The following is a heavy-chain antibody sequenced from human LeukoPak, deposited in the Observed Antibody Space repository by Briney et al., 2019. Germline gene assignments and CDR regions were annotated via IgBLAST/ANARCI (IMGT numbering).Heavy chain of an antibody. CDR3: ARVSTSGYRDWLDP. J-gene: IGHJ5*02. D-gene: IGHD3-9*01. CDR1: GYTFVDYY. V-gene: IGHV1-2*02. Sequence: GASVKVSCKASGYTFVDYYIHWVRQAPGQGLEWMGWIYPKSGGTNSAQKFQGRVTMTRDTSVTTAYMELTRLKFDDTAVYYCARVSTSGYRDWLDPWGQGTLVTVSS. CDR2: IYPKSGGT.